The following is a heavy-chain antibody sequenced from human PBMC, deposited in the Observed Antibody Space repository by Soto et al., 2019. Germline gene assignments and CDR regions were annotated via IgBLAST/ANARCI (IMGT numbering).Heavy chain of an antibody. D-gene: IGHD1-26*01. V-gene: IGHV3-30*03. Sequence: GGSLRLSCAASGFTFSSYGMHWVRQAPGKGLEWVAVISYDGSNKYYADSVKGRFTISRDNSKNTLYLQMNSLRAEDTAVYYCARRDEGAGNWFDPWGQGTLVTVSS. CDR1: GFTFSSYG. J-gene: IGHJ5*02. CDR2: ISYDGSNK. CDR3: ARRDEGAGNWFDP.